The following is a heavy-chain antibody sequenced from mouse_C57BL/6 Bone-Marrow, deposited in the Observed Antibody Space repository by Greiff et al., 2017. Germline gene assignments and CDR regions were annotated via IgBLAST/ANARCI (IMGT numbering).Heavy chain of an antibody. CDR1: GSTFSSYG. D-gene: IGHD1-1*01. Sequence: EVHLVEPGGDLVKPGGSLKLSCAASGSTFSSYGLSWVRQTPDTRLEWVATISSGGSFTYSPDSVKGRFTIFGDNAKNNLSLKMSILKSKDTAMYYCARDHYYGSSRYAMDYWGQGTSVTVSS. J-gene: IGHJ4*01. V-gene: IGHV5-6*01. CDR2: ISSGGSFT. CDR3: ARDHYYGSSRYAMDY.